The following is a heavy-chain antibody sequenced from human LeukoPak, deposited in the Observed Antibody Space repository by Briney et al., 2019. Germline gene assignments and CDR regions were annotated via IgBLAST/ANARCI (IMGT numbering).Heavy chain of an antibody. Sequence: GGSLRLSCAASGFTFSSYAMSWVRQAPGKGLEWVSAIRGSGGSTYYADSVKGRFTISRDNSKNTLYLQMNSLRAEDTAVYYCAKLLAYCGGDCYWGWDYWGQGTLVTVS. J-gene: IGHJ4*02. CDR2: IRGSGGST. CDR1: GFTFSSYA. V-gene: IGHV3-23*01. D-gene: IGHD2-21*02. CDR3: AKLLAYCGGDCYWGWDY.